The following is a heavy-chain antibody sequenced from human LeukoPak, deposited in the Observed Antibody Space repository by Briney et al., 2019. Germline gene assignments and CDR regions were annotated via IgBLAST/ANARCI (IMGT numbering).Heavy chain of an antibody. V-gene: IGHV3-33*01. CDR2: IWYDGSNK. CDR1: GFTFSSYG. Sequence: PGRSLRLSCAASGFTFSSYGMHWVRQAPGKGLEWVAVIWYDGSNKYYADSVKGRFTISRDNSKNTLYLQMNSLRAEDTAVYYCARDRRGYSGYDYLSGGLDYWGQGTLVTVSS. J-gene: IGHJ4*02. CDR3: ARDRRGYSGYDYLSGGLDY. D-gene: IGHD5-12*01.